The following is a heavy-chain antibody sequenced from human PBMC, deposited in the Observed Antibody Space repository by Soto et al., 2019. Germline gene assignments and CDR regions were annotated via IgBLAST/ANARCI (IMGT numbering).Heavy chain of an antibody. CDR3: VRDIR. V-gene: IGHV3-74*03. Sequence: EVQLVESGGGLVQPGGSLRLSCAASGFTFSSQWMDWVRQSPGKGPVWVSYINSDGSRIAYADSVKGRFTISRDNAKNTLYLQMNSLRVEDTAVYYCVRDIRWGRGTLVTVSS. J-gene: IGHJ4*02. CDR2: INSDGSRI. CDR1: GFTFSSQW.